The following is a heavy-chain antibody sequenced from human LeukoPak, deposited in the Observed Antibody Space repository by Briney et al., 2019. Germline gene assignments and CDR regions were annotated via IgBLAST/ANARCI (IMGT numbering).Heavy chain of an antibody. J-gene: IGHJ4*02. D-gene: IGHD3-10*01. Sequence: ASVKVSCKASGYTFTGYYMHWVRQAPGQGLEWMGRINPNSGGTNYAQKFQGRVTMTRDTSISTAYLQWSSLKASDTAMYYCARHDGSGPTGYWGQGTLVTVSS. CDR3: ARHDGSGPTGY. CDR1: GYTFTGYY. V-gene: IGHV1-2*06. CDR2: INPNSGGT.